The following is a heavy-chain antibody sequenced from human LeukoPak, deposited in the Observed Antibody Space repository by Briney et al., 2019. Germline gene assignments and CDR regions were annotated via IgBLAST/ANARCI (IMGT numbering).Heavy chain of an antibody. CDR2: IYYSGNT. CDR3: AHFKGGSFDF. CDR1: GGSISSSNYY. J-gene: IGHJ3*01. Sequence: SETLSLTCTVSGGSISSSNYYWGWIRQPPGKGLEWIGSIYYSGNTYYNPSLKSRVTISVDTSKNQFSLKLTSVTAADTAVYYCAHFKGGSFDFWGQGTMVTVSP. D-gene: IGHD1-26*01. V-gene: IGHV4-39*01.